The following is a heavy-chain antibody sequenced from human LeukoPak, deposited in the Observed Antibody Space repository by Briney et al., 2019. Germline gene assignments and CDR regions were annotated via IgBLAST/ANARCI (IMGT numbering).Heavy chain of an antibody. Sequence: GGSLRLSFAASGSTFRTYSMNWVRQAPGKGLEWVSSISSSSSSIYYADSVKGRFTISRDNAKNSLYLQMNSLRAEDTAVYYCAGRNCSNGVCSFDPWGQGTLVTVSS. J-gene: IGHJ5*02. CDR3: AGRNCSNGVCSFDP. D-gene: IGHD2-8*01. V-gene: IGHV3-21*01. CDR1: GSTFRTYS. CDR2: ISSSSSSI.